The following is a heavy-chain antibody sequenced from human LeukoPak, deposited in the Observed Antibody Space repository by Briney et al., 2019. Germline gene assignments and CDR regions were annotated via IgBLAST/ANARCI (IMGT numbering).Heavy chain of an antibody. J-gene: IGHJ4*02. Sequence: GGSLRLSCAASGFTFSSYSMNWVRQAPGKGLEWVSSISSSSSYIYYADSVKGRFTISRDNAKNSLYLQMNSLTAEDTAVYYCARDSSGWYYFDYWGQGTLVTVSS. CDR1: GFTFSSYS. CDR3: ARDSSGWYYFDY. V-gene: IGHV3-21*01. CDR2: ISSSSSYI. D-gene: IGHD6-19*01.